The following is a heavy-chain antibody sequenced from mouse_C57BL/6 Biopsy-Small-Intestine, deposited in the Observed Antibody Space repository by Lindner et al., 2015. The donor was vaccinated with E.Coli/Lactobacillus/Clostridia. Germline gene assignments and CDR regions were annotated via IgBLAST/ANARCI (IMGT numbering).Heavy chain of an antibody. CDR1: GHSLSEFS. CDR3: ATDLTSATDVYY. Sequence: SVKVSCKVSGHSLSEFSMHWVRQAPGKGLEWLGGFDPEDDEIIYGEKFQGRVRMTEDTSTDTAYMELSSLRSEDTAVYYCATDLTSATDVYYWGQGTLVTVSS. J-gene: IGHJ4*01. CDR2: FDPEDDEI. D-gene: IGHD4-1*02. V-gene: IGHV1-66*01.